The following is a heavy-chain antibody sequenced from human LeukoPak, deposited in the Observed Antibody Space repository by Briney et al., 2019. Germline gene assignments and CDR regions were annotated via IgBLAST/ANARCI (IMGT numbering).Heavy chain of an antibody. CDR3: AKGGSGYYYYYYGMDV. D-gene: IGHD3-22*01. J-gene: IGHJ6*02. Sequence: GGSLRLSCAASGFTFSSYAMSWVRQAPGKGLEWVSAISGSGDSTYYADSVKGRFTISRDNSKNTLYLQMNSLRAEDTAVYYCAKGGSGYYYYYYGMDVWGQGTTVTVSS. CDR2: ISGSGDST. CDR1: GFTFSSYA. V-gene: IGHV3-23*01.